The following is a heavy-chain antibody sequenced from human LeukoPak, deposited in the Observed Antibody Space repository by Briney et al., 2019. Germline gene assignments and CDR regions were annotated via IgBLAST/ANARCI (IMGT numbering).Heavy chain of an antibody. Sequence: DPSETLSLTCTVSGGSISSGGYYWSWIRQPPGKGLEWIGYIYYSGSTYYNPSLKSRVTISVDTSKNQFSLKLSSVTAADTAVYYCARAPYDFWSGSKFDCWGQGTLVTVSS. CDR3: ARAPYDFWSGSKFDC. D-gene: IGHD3-3*01. CDR2: IYYSGST. J-gene: IGHJ4*02. CDR1: GGSISSGGYY. V-gene: IGHV4-30-4*01.